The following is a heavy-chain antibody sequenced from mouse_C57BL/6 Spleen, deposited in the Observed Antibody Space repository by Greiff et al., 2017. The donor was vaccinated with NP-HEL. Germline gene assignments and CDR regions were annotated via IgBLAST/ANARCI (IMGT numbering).Heavy chain of an antibody. Sequence: EVKLMESGPGLVKPSQTVFLSCTVTGISITTGNYRWSWIRQFPGNKLEWIGYIYYSGTITHNPSITNRTITTRDTPKTQFFLEMNSLTAEDTATYYCAREAYGSSYDYAMDYWGQGTSVTVSS. CDR1: GISITTGNYR. J-gene: IGHJ4*01. V-gene: IGHV3-5*01. D-gene: IGHD1-1*01. CDR3: AREAYGSSYDYAMDY. CDR2: IYYSGTI.